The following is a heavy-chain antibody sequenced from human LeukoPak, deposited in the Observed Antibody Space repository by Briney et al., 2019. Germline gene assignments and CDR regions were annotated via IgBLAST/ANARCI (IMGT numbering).Heavy chain of an antibody. CDR2: TYHSGST. J-gene: IGHJ5*02. D-gene: IGHD3-3*01. V-gene: IGHV4-38-2*01. CDR3: ARGNTIFGVVIFPSGFDP. CDR1: GYSISSGYY. Sequence: SETLSLTCAVSGYSISSGYYWGWIRQPPGKGLEWIGSTYHSGSTYYNPSLKSRVTISVDTSKNQFSLKLSSVTAADTAVYYCARGNTIFGVVIFPSGFDPWGQGTLVTVSS.